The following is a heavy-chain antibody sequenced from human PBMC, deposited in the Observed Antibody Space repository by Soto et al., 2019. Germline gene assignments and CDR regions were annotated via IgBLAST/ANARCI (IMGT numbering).Heavy chain of an antibody. CDR2: VNPDGGAT. CDR3: ARGRRYTF. J-gene: IGHJ4*02. D-gene: IGHD1-1*01. CDR1: GYTFSNYY. Sequence: QVRLLQSGAEVKKPGASVKISCKTSGYTFSNYYMTWVRQAPGQGLEWMGKVNPDGGATTYAQNFQGRVTTTSDASTGTVYMELSSLTSDDTAVYYCARGRRYTFWGQGTLVSVSS. V-gene: IGHV1-46*01.